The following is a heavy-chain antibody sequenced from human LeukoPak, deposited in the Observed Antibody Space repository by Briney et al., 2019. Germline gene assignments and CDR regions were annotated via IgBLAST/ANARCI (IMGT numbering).Heavy chain of an antibody. D-gene: IGHD6-13*01. CDR3: AKVGIPGITVAGRDY. CDR2: IRYDGSNK. J-gene: IGHJ4*02. V-gene: IGHV3-30*02. CDR1: GFTFSSYG. Sequence: PGGSLRLSCEASGFTFSSYGMHWVRQAPGKGLEWVAFIRYDGSNKYYADSVKGRFTISRDNSKNTLYLQMNSLRAEDTAVYYCAKVGIPGITVAGRDYWGQGTLVTVSS.